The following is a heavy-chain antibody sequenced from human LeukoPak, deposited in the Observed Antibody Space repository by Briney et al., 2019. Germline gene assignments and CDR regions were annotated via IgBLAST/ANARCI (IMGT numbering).Heavy chain of an antibody. CDR3: ARDSGYDYSFDY. D-gene: IGHD5-12*01. CDR2: INPNSGGT. CDR1: GYTFTGYY. J-gene: IGHJ4*02. V-gene: IGHV1-2*06. Sequence: GASVKVSCKASGYTFTGYYMHWVRQAPGQGLEWMGRINPNSGGTNYAQKFQGRVTMTRDTSISTAHMELSRLRSDDTAVYYCARDSGYDYSFDYWGQGTLVTVSS.